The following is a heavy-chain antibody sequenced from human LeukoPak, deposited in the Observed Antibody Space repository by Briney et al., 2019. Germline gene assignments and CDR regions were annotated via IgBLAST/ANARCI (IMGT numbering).Heavy chain of an antibody. Sequence: PVKVSCKASGGTFSSYAISWVRQAPGQGLEWMGGIIPIFGTANYAQKFQGRVTITTDETTSTAYMELSSLRSEDTAVYYCASNSSPYYYYMDVWGKGTTATVSS. CDR2: IIPIFGTA. D-gene: IGHD6-13*01. CDR3: ASNSSPYYYYMDV. J-gene: IGHJ6*03. V-gene: IGHV1-69*05. CDR1: GGTFSSYA.